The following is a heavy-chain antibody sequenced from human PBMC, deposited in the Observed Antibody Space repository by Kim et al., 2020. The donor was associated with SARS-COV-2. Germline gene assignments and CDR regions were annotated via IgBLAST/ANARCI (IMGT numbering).Heavy chain of an antibody. CDR1: GYTFTGYY. J-gene: IGHJ4*02. Sequence: ASVKVSCKASGYTFTGYYMHWVRQAPGQGLEWMGWINPNSGGTNYAQKFQGWVTMTRDTSISTAYMELSRLRSDDTAVYYCARLPSGGAEDYFDYWGQGTLVTVSS. D-gene: IGHD1-1*01. V-gene: IGHV1-2*04. CDR2: INPNSGGT. CDR3: ARLPSGGAEDYFDY.